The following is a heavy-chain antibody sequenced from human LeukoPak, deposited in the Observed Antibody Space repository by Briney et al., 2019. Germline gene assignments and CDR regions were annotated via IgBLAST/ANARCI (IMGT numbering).Heavy chain of an antibody. CDR2: IKQDGSEK. Sequence: PGGSLRLSCAASGFTFSSYWMSWVRQAPGKGLEWVANIKQDGSEKYYVDSVKGRFTISRDNAKNSLDLQMNSLRVEDTAIEQWLVKVDSFDSWGQGSLVTISS. J-gene: IGHJ4*02. V-gene: IGHV3-7*03. CDR1: GFTFSSYW. D-gene: IGHD6-19*01. CDR3: LVKVDSFDS.